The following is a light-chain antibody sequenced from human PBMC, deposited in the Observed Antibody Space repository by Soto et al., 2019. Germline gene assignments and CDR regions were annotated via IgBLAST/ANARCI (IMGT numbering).Light chain of an antibody. V-gene: IGLV2-14*01. J-gene: IGLJ1*01. Sequence: QSVLTQPASVSGSPGQSITISCTGTSSDVGFYNYVSWYQQHPGKAPKLMIYEVSNRPSGVSNRFSGSKSGNTASLTISGLQAEDEADHYCSSYRSSSTLYVFGTGTKVTVL. CDR3: SSYRSSSTLYV. CDR1: SSDVGFYNY. CDR2: EVS.